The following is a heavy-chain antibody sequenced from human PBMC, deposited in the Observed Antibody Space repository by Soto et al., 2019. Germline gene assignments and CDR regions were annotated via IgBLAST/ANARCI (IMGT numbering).Heavy chain of an antibody. CDR2: IYYSGST. CDR1: GGSISSSSYY. CDR3: ARILMVYANFDY. D-gene: IGHD2-8*01. J-gene: IGHJ4*02. Sequence: SETLSLTCTVSGGSISSSSYYWGWIRQPPGKGLEWIGSIYYSGSTYYNPSLKSRVTISVDTSKNQFSLKLSSVTAADTAVYYCARILMVYANFDYWGQGTLVTVSS. V-gene: IGHV4-39*01.